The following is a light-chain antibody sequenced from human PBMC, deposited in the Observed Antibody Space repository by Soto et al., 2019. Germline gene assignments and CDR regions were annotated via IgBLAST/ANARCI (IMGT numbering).Light chain of an antibody. V-gene: IGLV2-18*02. Sequence: QSVLTQPASVSGSPGQSITISCTGTSSDVGSYNLVSWYQQPPGTAPKLMIYDVSNRPSGVPDRFSGSKSGNTASLTISGLQAEDEADYYCSSYTSSSTYVFGTGTKVTVL. J-gene: IGLJ1*01. CDR1: SSDVGSYNL. CDR3: SSYTSSSTYV. CDR2: DVS.